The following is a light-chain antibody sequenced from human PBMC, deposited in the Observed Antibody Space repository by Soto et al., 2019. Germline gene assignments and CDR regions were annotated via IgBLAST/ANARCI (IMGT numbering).Light chain of an antibody. J-gene: IGKJ3*01. CDR1: QDIGNF. CDR3: QQTFIRTFT. V-gene: IGKV1-12*01. Sequence: DIQMTQSPSSVFASVGDRFTISCRASQDIGNFLAWYQQKPGKAPKLLIYASSSLQSGVPSRFSGSGSGTDFTLTISILQPEDFATYYCQQTFIRTFTFGPGTKVDI. CDR2: ASS.